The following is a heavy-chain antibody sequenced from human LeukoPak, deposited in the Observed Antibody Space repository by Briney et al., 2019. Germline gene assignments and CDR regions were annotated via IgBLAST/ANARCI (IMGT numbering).Heavy chain of an antibody. V-gene: IGHV3-23*01. CDR2: IDSGGRT. J-gene: IGHJ4*02. D-gene: IGHD3-9*01. CDR3: AKDTSAGYYYFDC. Sequence: GGSLRLSCVASGFTFSIYSMSWVRQAPGKGLEWVSNIDSGGRTYFGDSVKGRFTISRDDSKNTLYLQMSSLRGEDTAVYYCAKDTSAGYYYFDCWGQGTLVTVSS. CDR1: GFTFSIYS.